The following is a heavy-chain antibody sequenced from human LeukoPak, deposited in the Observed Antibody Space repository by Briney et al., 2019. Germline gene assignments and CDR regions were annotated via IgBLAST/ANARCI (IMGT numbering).Heavy chain of an antibody. Sequence: PSETLSLTCTVFGGSINFYYWSWIRQPAGKGLEWIGRIYSTGSTNYSPSLKSRVTMSVDKSKNQFSLNLSSVTAADTAVYYCARASSSWYYFDYWGQGTLVTVSS. D-gene: IGHD6-13*01. CDR1: GGSINFYY. J-gene: IGHJ4*02. CDR2: IYSTGST. CDR3: ARASSSWYYFDY. V-gene: IGHV4-4*07.